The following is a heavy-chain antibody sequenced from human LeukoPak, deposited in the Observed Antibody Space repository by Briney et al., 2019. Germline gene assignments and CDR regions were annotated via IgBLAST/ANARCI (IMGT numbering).Heavy chain of an antibody. Sequence: SETLSLTCTASGGSISSSSYYWGWIRQPPGKGLEWIGSIYYSGSTYYNPSLKSRVTISVDTYKKHFSLKLSSVTSADTAVYYCARLANYVPVYWGQGSLVTVSS. D-gene: IGHD1-7*01. CDR2: IYYSGST. CDR1: GGSISSSSYY. V-gene: IGHV4-39*02. J-gene: IGHJ4*02. CDR3: ARLANYVPVY.